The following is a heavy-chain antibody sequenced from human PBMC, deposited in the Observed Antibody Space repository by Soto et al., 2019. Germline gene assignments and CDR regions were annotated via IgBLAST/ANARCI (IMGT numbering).Heavy chain of an antibody. V-gene: IGHV4-30-2*01. J-gene: IGHJ3*02. CDR1: GGSISSGGYS. D-gene: IGHD2-15*01. CDR2: IYHSGST. CDR3: ASLISHCSGGSCYLPSGAFDI. Sequence: SETLSLTCAVSGGSISSGGYSWSWIRQPPGKGLEWIGYIYHSGSTYYNPSLKSRVTISVDTSKNQFSLKLSSVTAADTAVYYCASLISHCSGGSCYLPSGAFDIWGQGTMVTVSS.